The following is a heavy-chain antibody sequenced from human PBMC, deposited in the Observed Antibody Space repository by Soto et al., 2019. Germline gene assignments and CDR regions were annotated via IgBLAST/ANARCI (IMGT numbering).Heavy chain of an antibody. D-gene: IGHD7-27*01. J-gene: IGHJ5*02. CDR3: LPNWGS. V-gene: IGHV3-15*01. CDR2: IKSKSDGGTI. Sequence: EVQLVESGGGLVKPGESLRLSCAASGFTFSSAWMTWVRQAPGKGLEWVGRIKSKSDGGTIDYAAPVKGRFTISRADSKNTLFLQMYSLRTEDTAVDYCLPNWGSWGQGTLGTVSS. CDR1: GFTFSSAW.